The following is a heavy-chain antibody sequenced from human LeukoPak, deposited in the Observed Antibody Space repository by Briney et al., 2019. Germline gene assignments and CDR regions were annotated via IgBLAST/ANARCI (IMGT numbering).Heavy chain of an antibody. CDR3: ARVDSGYSNAGDWYFDY. D-gene: IGHD5-18*01. Sequence: ASVKVSCKASGYTFSSYGITWVRQAPGQGLEWVGWISAYNGNTNYVQKFQGRVTVTRDTSTSTAHMELRSLKSDDTAVYYCARVDSGYSNAGDWYFDYWGQGTLVTVSS. CDR1: GYTFSSYG. J-gene: IGHJ4*02. V-gene: IGHV1-18*01. CDR2: ISAYNGNT.